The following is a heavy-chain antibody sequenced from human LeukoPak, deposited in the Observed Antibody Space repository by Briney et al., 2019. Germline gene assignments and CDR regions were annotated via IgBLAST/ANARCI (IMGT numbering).Heavy chain of an antibody. Sequence: PSETLSLTCTVSGGSISSGGYYWSWIRQPPGKGLEWIGYISHSGSTYYNPSLKSRVTISVDRSKNQFSLKVTSVTAADTAVYYCARVGFGELLSPFDYWGQGTLVTVSS. CDR3: ARVGFGELLSPFDY. J-gene: IGHJ4*02. D-gene: IGHD3-10*01. V-gene: IGHV4-30-2*01. CDR1: GGSISSGGYY. CDR2: ISHSGST.